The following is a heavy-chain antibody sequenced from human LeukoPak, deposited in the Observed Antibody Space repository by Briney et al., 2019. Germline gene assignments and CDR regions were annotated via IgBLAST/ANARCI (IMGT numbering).Heavy chain of an antibody. CDR3: AGGSGYLITS. J-gene: IGHJ5*02. CDR2: IKQDGSEK. D-gene: IGHD3-9*01. Sequence: GGSLRLSCAAPRVSFRSDWMNWVRHAPGEGLEWLAIIKQDGSEKHYKGSVEGRFTISRDNAKNSLHLQMNSLRAEDTAVYYCAGGSGYLITSWGQGTLVTVSS. V-gene: IGHV3-7*01. CDR1: RVSFRSDW.